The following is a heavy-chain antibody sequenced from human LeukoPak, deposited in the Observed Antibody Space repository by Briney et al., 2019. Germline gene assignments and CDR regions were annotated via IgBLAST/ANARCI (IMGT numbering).Heavy chain of an antibody. D-gene: IGHD6-19*01. V-gene: IGHV3-7*01. J-gene: IGHJ5*02. CDR1: GLTFSDYW. Sequence: GGSLRLSCAASGLTFSDYWMSWVRQAPGKGLEWVARIKQDGSEKYYVDSVKGRFTISRDNAKNLLFLQMNSLRAEDTAVYFCAPGWYWFHRWGQGTLVTVSS. CDR2: IKQDGSEK. CDR3: APGWYWFHR.